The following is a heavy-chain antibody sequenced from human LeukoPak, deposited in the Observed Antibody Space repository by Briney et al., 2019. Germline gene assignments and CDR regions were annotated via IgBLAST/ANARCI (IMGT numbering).Heavy chain of an antibody. CDR2: ISGSGGST. CDR1: GFTFSSYA. CDR3: AKDSIWDYGDYEE. D-gene: IGHD4-17*01. V-gene: IGHV3-23*01. Sequence: TGGSLRLSCAASGFTFSSYAMSWVRQAPGKGLEWVSAISGSGGSTYYADSVKGRFTISRDDSKNTLYLQMNSLRAEDTTVYYSAKDSIWDYGDYEEWGQGTLVTVSS. J-gene: IGHJ4*02.